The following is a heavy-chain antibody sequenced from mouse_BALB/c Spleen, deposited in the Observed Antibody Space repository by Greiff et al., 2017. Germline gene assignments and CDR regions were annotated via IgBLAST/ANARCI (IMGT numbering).Heavy chain of an antibody. CDR1: GYTFTDYA. J-gene: IGHJ4*01. CDR3: ARSGSPYAMDY. CDR2: ISTYYGDA. D-gene: IGHD3-1*01. Sequence: VQLQQSGAELVRPGVSVKISCKGSGYTFTDYAMHWVKQSHAKSLEWIGVISTYYGDASYNQKFKGKATMTVDKSSSTAYMELARLTSEDSAIYYCARSGSPYAMDYWGQGTSVTVSS. V-gene: IGHV1S137*01.